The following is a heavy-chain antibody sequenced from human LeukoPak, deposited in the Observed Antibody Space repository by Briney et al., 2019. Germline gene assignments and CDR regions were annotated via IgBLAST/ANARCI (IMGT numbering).Heavy chain of an antibody. Sequence: SETLSLTCAVYGGSFSGYYWSWIRQPAGKGLEWIGRIYTSGSTNYNPSLKSRVTISVDTSKNQFSLKLSSVTAADTAVYYCARGEIDSSGYLYYFDYWGQGTLVTVSS. J-gene: IGHJ4*02. CDR2: IYTSGST. CDR1: GGSFSGYY. D-gene: IGHD3-22*01. V-gene: IGHV4-59*10. CDR3: ARGEIDSSGYLYYFDY.